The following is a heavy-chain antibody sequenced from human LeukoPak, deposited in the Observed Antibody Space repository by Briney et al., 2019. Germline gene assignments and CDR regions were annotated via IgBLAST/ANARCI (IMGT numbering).Heavy chain of an antibody. CDR2: VSGSGGST. CDR3: AKDYWLTAAGTFDY. V-gene: IGHV3-23*01. CDR1: GFTFSSYA. Sequence: PGGSLRLSCAASGFTFSSYAMRWVRQTAGKGLEWVSAVSGSGGSTYYADSVKGRFTISRDNSKNTLYLQMHSLRAEDTAVYYCAKDYWLTAAGTFDYWGQGTLVTVSS. D-gene: IGHD6-13*01. J-gene: IGHJ4*02.